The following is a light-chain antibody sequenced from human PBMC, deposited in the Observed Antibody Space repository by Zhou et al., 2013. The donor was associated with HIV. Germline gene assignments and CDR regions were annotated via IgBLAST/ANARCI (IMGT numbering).Light chain of an antibody. CDR1: QSLSSDY. CDR3: QQYNKWPLT. J-gene: IGKJ1*01. Sequence: DIVLTQSPGFLSLSPGESATLSCRASQSLSSDYLSWYRQKPGQPPSLLMYAASTRASGIPLRFSGSGSGTEFTLTISSLESGDFTVYYCQQYNKWPLTFGHGTRV. CDR2: AAS. V-gene: IGKV3D-15*01.